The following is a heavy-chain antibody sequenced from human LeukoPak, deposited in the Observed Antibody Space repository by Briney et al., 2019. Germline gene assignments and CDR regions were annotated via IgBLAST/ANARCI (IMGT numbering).Heavy chain of an antibody. D-gene: IGHD4-17*01. V-gene: IGHV4-38-2*02. J-gene: IGHJ4*02. CDR3: ARAGYGDSDFDY. Sequence: SETLSLTCTVSGYFISTSYYWGWIRQPPGKGLEWIGSIYHSGNTYYNPSLKSRVTISVDTSKNQFSLKLNSVTAADTAVYYCARAGYGDSDFDYWGQGTLVTVSS. CDR1: GYFISTSYY. CDR2: IYHSGNT.